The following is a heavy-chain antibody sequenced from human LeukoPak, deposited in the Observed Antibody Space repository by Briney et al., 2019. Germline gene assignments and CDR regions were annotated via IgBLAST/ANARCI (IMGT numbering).Heavy chain of an antibody. Sequence: GESMTLSCAASGFSFSSYWMHWVRQAPGKGLVWVSRINTDGSSTNYADSVKGRFTISRDNAKNTLYLQMNSLRAEDTAVYYCARVIMGASNWFDPWGQGTLVTVFS. CDR2: INTDGSST. J-gene: IGHJ5*02. D-gene: IGHD1-26*01. V-gene: IGHV3-74*01. CDR1: GFSFSSYW. CDR3: ARVIMGASNWFDP.